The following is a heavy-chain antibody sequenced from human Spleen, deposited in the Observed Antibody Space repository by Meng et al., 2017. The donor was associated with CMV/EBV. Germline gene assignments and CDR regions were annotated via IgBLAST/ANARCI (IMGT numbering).Heavy chain of an antibody. V-gene: IGHV3-49*04. D-gene: IGHD3-10*01. CDR2: IRSGASGGTT. Sequence: SCTGAGFTFGDYAVSWVRQAPGKGLEWIGFIRSGASGGTTESVASVKGRFTILRDDSKSIAYLQMNSLKTEDTAVYYCTRVRIGFDYWGQGTLVTVSS. CDR1: GFTFGDYA. J-gene: IGHJ4*02. CDR3: TRVRIGFDY.